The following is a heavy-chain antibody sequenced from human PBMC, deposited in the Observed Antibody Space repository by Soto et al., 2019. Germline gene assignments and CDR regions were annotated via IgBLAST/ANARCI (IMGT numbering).Heavy chain of an antibody. J-gene: IGHJ4*02. CDR2: IYYSGST. D-gene: IGHD3-10*01. V-gene: IGHV4-30-4*01. Sequence: TSETLSLTCTVSGGSISSGDYYWSWIRQPPGKGLEWIGYIYYSGSTYYNPSLKSRVTISVDTSKNQFSLKLSSVTAADTAVYYCARARGFGELPTDYWGQGTLVTVPQ. CDR1: GGSISSGDYY. CDR3: ARARGFGELPTDY.